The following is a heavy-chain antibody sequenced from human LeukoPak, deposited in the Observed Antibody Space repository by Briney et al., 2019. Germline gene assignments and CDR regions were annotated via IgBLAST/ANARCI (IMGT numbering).Heavy chain of an antibody. J-gene: IGHJ4*02. D-gene: IGHD6-25*01. V-gene: IGHV3-30*03. CDR3: ALIAAHVNFDY. Sequence: PGGSLRLSCAASGFTFSSYGMHCVRQAPGKGLEWVAVISYDGSNKYYADSVKGRFTISRDNSKNTLYLQMNSLRAEDTAVYYCALIAAHVNFDYWGQGTLVTVSS. CDR2: ISYDGSNK. CDR1: GFTFSSYG.